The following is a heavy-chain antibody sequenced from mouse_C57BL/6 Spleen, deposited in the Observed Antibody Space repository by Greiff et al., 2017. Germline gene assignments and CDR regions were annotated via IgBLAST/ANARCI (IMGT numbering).Heavy chain of an antibody. D-gene: IGHD1-1*01. J-gene: IGHJ1*03. CDR1: DSEVFPIAY. CDR3: ARKLYGSSSWYFDV. Sequence: VKLQQSGSELRSPGSSVKLSCKDFDSEVFPIAYMSWVRQKPGHGFEWIGGILPSIGRTIYGEKFEDKATLDADTLSNTAYLELNSLTSEDSAIYYCARKLYGSSSWYFDVWGTGTTVTVSS. V-gene: IGHV15-2*01. CDR2: ILPSIGRT.